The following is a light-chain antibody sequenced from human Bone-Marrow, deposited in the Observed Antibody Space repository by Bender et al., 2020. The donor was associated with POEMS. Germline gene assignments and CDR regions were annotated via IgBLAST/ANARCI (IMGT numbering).Light chain of an antibody. CDR3: AVWDDSLNGWV. V-gene: IGLV2-14*02. CDR2: EVD. Sequence: QSALTQPASVSGSPGQSITISCTGTSSDVGSYNLVSWYQHHPGKAPKFLIYEVDKRPSGVSNRFSASKSGNTASLTISGLQAEDEADYYCAVWDDSLNGWVFGGGTKLTVL. CDR1: SSDVGSYNL. J-gene: IGLJ3*02.